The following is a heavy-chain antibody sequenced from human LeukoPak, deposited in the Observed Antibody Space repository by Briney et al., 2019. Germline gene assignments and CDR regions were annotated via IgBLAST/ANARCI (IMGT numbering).Heavy chain of an antibody. J-gene: IGHJ4*02. CDR3: AKGVLTGGVRGLFDY. D-gene: IGHD3-10*01. CDR2: IGGSSGII. Sequence: PGGSLRLSCAASGFTFNTYTMNWVRQAPGKGLEWVSYIGGSSGIIDYADSVRGRFTISRDNSKNTLYLQMNSLRAEDTAVYYCAKGVLTGGVRGLFDYWGQGALVTVSS. V-gene: IGHV3-48*01. CDR1: GFTFNTYT.